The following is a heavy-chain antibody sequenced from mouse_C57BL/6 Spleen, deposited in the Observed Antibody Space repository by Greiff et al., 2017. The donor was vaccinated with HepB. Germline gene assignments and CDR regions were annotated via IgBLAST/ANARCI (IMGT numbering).Heavy chain of an antibody. CDR1: GFTFSDYG. J-gene: IGHJ4*01. CDR3: ARARAYAMDY. V-gene: IGHV5-17*01. CDR2: ISSGSNTI. Sequence: EVKVVESGGGLVKPGGSLKLSCAASGFTFSDYGMHWVRQAPEKGLEWVAYISSGSNTIYYADTVKGRFTISRDNAKNTLFLQMTSLRSEDTAMYYCARARAYAMDYWGQGTSVTVSS. D-gene: IGHD3-1*01.